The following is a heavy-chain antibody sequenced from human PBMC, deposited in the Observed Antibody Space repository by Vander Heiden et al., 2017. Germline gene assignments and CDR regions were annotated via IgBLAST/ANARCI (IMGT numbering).Heavy chain of an antibody. J-gene: IGHJ6*02. CDR3: AKDRWRREVVSSNPLDA. CDR2: ISASGSST. V-gene: IGHV3-23*01. Sequence: EVQMLESGGGLVQPGGSLRLSCAASGCTFSGYAMTWVRQAPGKGLEWVSGISASGSSTYYADSVKGRFTISRDNSKNALYLQMNSLRAEDTAVYYCAKDRWRREVVSSNPLDAWGQGTSVTVSS. CDR1: GCTFSGYA. D-gene: IGHD3-22*01.